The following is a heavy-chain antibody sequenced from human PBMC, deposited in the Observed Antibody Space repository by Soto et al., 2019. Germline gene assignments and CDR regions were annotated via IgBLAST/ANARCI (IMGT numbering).Heavy chain of an antibody. CDR1: GFSLSTSGVG. V-gene: IGHV2-5*02. CDR2: IYSDDDK. D-gene: IGHD6-19*01. CDR3: AHRLAGSSTGWDTGIFEY. J-gene: IGHJ4*02. Sequence: SGPTLVNPTQTLTLTCTFSGFSLSTSGVGVGWIRQPPGKALEGLALIYSDDDKRYNPSLKTRLTITKDTSKNLVVVIMTHMDPVDTATYFCAHRLAGSSTGWDTGIFEYWGQGTLVTVSS.